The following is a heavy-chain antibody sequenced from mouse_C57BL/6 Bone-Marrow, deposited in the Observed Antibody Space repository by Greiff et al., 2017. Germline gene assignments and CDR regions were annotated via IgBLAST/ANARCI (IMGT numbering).Heavy chain of an antibody. V-gene: IGHV1-81*01. CDR3: ANTPWFAY. D-gene: IGHD5-1-1*01. CDR1: GYTFTSYG. J-gene: IGHJ3*01. CDR2: IDPRSGNT. Sequence: VQLVESGAELARPGASVKLSCKASGYTFTSYGISWVKQRTGQGLEWIGEIDPRSGNTYYNVKFKGKATLTADKSSSTAYMELRSLTSEDSAVYFCANTPWFAYWGQGTLVTVSA.